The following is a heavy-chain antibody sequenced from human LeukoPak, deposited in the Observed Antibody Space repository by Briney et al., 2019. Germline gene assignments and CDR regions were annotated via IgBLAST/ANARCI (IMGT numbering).Heavy chain of an antibody. CDR3: ARDVGKAYFDY. CDR1: GFTFSSYS. V-gene: IGHV3-21*01. D-gene: IGHD2-15*01. Sequence: GGSLRLSCAASGFTFSSYSMKWVRQAPGKGLEWVSSISSSSVYIDYADSVKGRFTISRDNAKNSLYLQMGSLSAEDTAVYYCARDVGKAYFDYWGQGTLVTVSS. CDR2: ISSSSVYI. J-gene: IGHJ4*02.